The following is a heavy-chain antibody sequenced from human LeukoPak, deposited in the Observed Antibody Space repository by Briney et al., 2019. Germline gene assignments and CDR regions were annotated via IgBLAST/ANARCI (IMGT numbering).Heavy chain of an antibody. CDR1: GFTFSSYA. CDR2: ISGSGGST. V-gene: IGHV3-23*01. CDR3: ARGGDYCSSTSCLSQAVFDY. D-gene: IGHD2-2*01. J-gene: IGHJ4*02. Sequence: GGSLRLSCAASGFTFSSYAMSWVRQAPGKGLEWVSVISGSGGSTYYADSVKGRFTISRDNSKNTLYLQMNSLRPEDTAVYYCARGGDYCSSTSCLSQAVFDYWGQGTLVTVSS.